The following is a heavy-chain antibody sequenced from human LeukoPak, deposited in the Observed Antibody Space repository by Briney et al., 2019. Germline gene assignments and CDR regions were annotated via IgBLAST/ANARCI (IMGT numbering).Heavy chain of an antibody. V-gene: IGHV3-30*18. CDR3: AKEAGYNYAPLDS. D-gene: IGHD5-18*01. CDR1: GFTFSSYG. Sequence: GRSLRLSCAASGFTFSSYGMHWVRQAPGKGLEWVAVISYDGSNKYYADSVKGRFTISRDNSRNTMYLQMNSLRVEDTAVYYCAKEAGYNYAPLDSWGQGTLVTVSS. CDR2: ISYDGSNK. J-gene: IGHJ4*02.